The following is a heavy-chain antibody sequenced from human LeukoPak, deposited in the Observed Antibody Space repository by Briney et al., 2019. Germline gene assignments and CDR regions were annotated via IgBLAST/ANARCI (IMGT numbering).Heavy chain of an antibody. D-gene: IGHD4-17*01. J-gene: IGHJ4*02. Sequence: GGSLRLSCVASGFSVSNYYMSWVRQAPGKGLEWVSVISTGGGTSYTDSVKGRFTFSRDNSKNTLFLQMNSLSAEDTGVYYCARGGITDYGDYSSFDYWGQGTLLTVSS. CDR1: GFSVSNYY. CDR3: ARGGITDYGDYSSFDY. V-gene: IGHV3-66*01. CDR2: ISTGGGT.